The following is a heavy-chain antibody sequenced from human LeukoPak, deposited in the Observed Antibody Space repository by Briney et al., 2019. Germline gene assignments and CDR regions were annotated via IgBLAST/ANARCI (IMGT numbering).Heavy chain of an antibody. J-gene: IGHJ5*01. CDR3: ARSGIRVRTSGVVIPNWFDS. Sequence: GGSLRLSCEASGFTFRDHYMTWIRQAPGKELDFISYISGSSYTTYYADSVRGRFTISRDNTKNSVSLQMDSLRVEDSAVYYCARSGIRVRTSGVVIPNWFDSWGQGTLVTVSS. V-gene: IGHV3-11*04. D-gene: IGHD3-3*01. CDR2: ISGSSYTT. CDR1: GFTFRDHY.